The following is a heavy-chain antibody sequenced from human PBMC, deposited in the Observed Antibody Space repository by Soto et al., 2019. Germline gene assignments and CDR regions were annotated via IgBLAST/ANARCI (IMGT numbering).Heavy chain of an antibody. D-gene: IGHD1-26*01. CDR3: AKDRSKELLTRFDE. V-gene: IGHV3-30*18. J-gene: IGHJ4*02. CDR1: GFTFSSYG. CDR2: ISYDGSNK. Sequence: PGGSLRLSCAASGFTFSSYGMHWVRQAPGKGLEWVAVISYDGSNKYYADSVKGRFTISRDNSKNTLYLQMNSLRAEDTAVYYCAKDRSKELLTRFDEWGQGTLVTVSS.